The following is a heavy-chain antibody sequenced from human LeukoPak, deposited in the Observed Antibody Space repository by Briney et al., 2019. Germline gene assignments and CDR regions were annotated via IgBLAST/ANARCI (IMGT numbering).Heavy chain of an antibody. J-gene: IGHJ4*02. CDR3: ASITIYGVASL. CDR1: GFTFDDYG. Sequence: PGGSLRLSCAASGFTFDDYGMSWVRQAPGKGLEWVSGINWNGGSTGYADSVKGRFTISRDNAKNSLYLQMNSLRAADTALYYGASITIYGVASLWVQGTLVTVSS. V-gene: IGHV3-20*04. D-gene: IGHD3-3*01. CDR2: INWNGGST.